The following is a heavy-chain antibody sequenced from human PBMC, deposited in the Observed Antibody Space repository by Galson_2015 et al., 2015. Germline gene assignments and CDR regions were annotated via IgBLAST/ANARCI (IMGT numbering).Heavy chain of an antibody. V-gene: IGHV3-30*18. CDR3: AKEVGDYEYYFDY. D-gene: IGHD4-17*01. CDR2: ISYDGSNK. Sequence: SLRLSCAASGFTFSSYGMHWVRQAPGKGLEWVAVISYDGSNKYYADSVKGRFTISRDNSKNTLYLQMNSLRAEDTAVYYYAKEVGDYEYYFDYWGQGTL. CDR1: GFTFSSYG. J-gene: IGHJ4*02.